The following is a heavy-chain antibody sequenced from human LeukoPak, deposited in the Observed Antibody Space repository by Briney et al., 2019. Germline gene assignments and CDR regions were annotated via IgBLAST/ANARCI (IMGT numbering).Heavy chain of an antibody. CDR1: GFTFSNAW. J-gene: IGHJ6*02. V-gene: IGHV3-15*01. Sequence: GGSLRLSCAASGFTFSNAWMSWVRQAPGKGLEWVGRIKSKTDGGTTDYAAPVKGRFTISRDDSKNTLYLQMNSLKTEDTAVYYCTTIRQLVPGVAYYYYGMDVWGQGTTVTVSS. CDR3: TTIRQLVPGVAYYYYGMDV. D-gene: IGHD6-13*01. CDR2: IKSKTDGGTT.